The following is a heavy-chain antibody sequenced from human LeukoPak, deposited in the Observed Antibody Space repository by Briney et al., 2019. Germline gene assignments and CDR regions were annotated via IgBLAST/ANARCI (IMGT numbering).Heavy chain of an antibody. D-gene: IGHD3-22*01. CDR3: AKRAYYYDSSGYLSDY. CDR2: IYSGGST. Sequence: PGGSLRLSCAASGFTVSSNYMSWVRQAPGKGLEWVSVIYSGGSTYYADSVKGRFTISRDNSKNTLYLQMNSLRAEDTAVYYCAKRAYYYDSSGYLSDYWGRGTLVTVSS. J-gene: IGHJ4*02. CDR1: GFTVSSNY. V-gene: IGHV3-66*01.